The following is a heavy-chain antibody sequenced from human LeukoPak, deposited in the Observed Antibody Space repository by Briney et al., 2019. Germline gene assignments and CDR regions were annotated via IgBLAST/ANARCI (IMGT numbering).Heavy chain of an antibody. J-gene: IGHJ4*02. CDR2: IYHSGST. CDR3: ARDHLDSSGYYLEW. V-gene: IGHV4-4*02. CDR1: GGSISSSNW. Sequence: SETLSLTCAVSGGSISSSNWWSWVRQPPGKGLEWIGEIYHSGSTNYNPSLKSRVTISVDKSKNQFSLKLSSVTAADTAVYYCARDHLDSSGYYLEWWGQGTLVTVSS. D-gene: IGHD3-22*01.